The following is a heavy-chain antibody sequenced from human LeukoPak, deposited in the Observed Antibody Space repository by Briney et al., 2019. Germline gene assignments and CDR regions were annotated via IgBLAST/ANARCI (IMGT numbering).Heavy chain of an antibody. J-gene: IGHJ4*02. D-gene: IGHD3-3*01. CDR2: IKQDGSEK. CDR1: GFTFSRYW. Sequence: GGSLRLSCAASGFTFSRYWMSWGRQAPGKGLEWVANIKQDGSEKYYVDSVKGRFTISRDNAKNSLYLQMNSLRAEDTAVYYCARSGYLEWDIDYWGQGTLVTVSS. V-gene: IGHV3-7*01. CDR3: ARSGYLEWDIDY.